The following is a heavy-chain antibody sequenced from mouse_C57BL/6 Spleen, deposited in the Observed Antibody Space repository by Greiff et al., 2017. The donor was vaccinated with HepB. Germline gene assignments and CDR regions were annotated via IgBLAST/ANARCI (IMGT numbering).Heavy chain of an antibody. J-gene: IGHJ4*01. D-gene: IGHD2-2*01. V-gene: IGHV1-82*01. Sequence: QVQLKESGPELVKPGASVKISCKASGYAFSSSWMNWVKQRPGKGLEWIGRIYPGDGDTNYNGKFKGKATLTADKSSSTAYMQLSSLTSEDSAVYFCAPMVTTVPYAMDYWGQGTSVTVSS. CDR2: IYPGDGDT. CDR1: GYAFSSSW. CDR3: APMVTTVPYAMDY.